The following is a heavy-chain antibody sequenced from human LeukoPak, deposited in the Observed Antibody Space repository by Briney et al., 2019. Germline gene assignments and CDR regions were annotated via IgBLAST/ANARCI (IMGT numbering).Heavy chain of an antibody. CDR2: IYPGDSDT. Sequence: GESLKISRKASGYTFTSYWIAWVRQMPGKGLEWMGIIYPGDSDTRYSPSFQGQVTISADKSSNTASLQWSSLKASDTAMYYCARQRDGYSFDYWGQGTLVTVSS. CDR3: ARQRDGYSFDY. J-gene: IGHJ4*02. CDR1: GYTFTSYW. D-gene: IGHD5-24*01. V-gene: IGHV5-51*01.